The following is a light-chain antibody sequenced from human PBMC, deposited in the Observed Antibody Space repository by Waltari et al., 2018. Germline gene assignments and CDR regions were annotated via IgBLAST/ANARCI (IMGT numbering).Light chain of an antibody. Sequence: EIVLTQSPDTLSLSPGEGATLPCRASQSLSSYFLAWYQHKPGQGPRLLIYAASSRATGIPGRFGCGKSGTDFILTSSRLEPEDFAVYYCQQYGSSPVTFGQGTRLEIK. CDR3: QQYGSSPVT. V-gene: IGKV3-20*01. CDR2: AAS. J-gene: IGKJ5*01. CDR1: QSLSSYF.